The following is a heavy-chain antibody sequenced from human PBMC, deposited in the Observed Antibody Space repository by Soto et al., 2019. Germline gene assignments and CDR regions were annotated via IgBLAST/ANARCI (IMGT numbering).Heavy chain of an antibody. CDR2: TRNKANSYTT. J-gene: IGHJ3*02. D-gene: IGHD6-13*01. CDR3: ARDLEAAAGAFDI. Sequence: GGSLRLSCAASGFTFSDHYMDWVRQAPGKGLEWVGRTRNKANSYTTEYAASVKCRFTISRDDSKNSLYLQMNSLKTEDTAVYYCARDLEAAAGAFDIWGQGTMVTVSS. CDR1: GFTFSDHY. V-gene: IGHV3-72*01.